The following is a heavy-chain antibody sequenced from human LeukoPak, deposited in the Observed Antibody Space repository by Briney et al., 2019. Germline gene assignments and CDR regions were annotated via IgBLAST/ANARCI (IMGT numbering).Heavy chain of an antibody. CDR2: IKQDGSEK. CDR3: ARDWLGYCSGGSCYYLGNAFDI. J-gene: IGHJ3*02. Sequence: PGGSLRLSCAASGFTFSSYWMGWVRQAPGKGLEWVANIKQDGSEKYYVDSVKGRFTISRDNAKNSLYLQMNSLRAEDTAVYYCARDWLGYCSGGSCYYLGNAFDIWGQGTMVTVSS. V-gene: IGHV3-7*01. D-gene: IGHD2-15*01. CDR1: GFTFSSYW.